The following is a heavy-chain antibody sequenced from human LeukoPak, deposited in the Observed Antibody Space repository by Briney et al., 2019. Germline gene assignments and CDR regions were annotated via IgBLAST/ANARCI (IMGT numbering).Heavy chain of an antibody. D-gene: IGHD4-17*01. CDR1: GYTFTSYG. Sequence: ASVKVSCKASGYTFTSYGISWVRQAPGQGLEWMGRIIPIFGIANYAQKFQGRVTITADKSTSTAYMELSSLRSEDTAVYYCAREDGDRSTSDYFDYWGQGTLVTVSS. CDR2: IIPIFGIA. V-gene: IGHV1-69*04. J-gene: IGHJ4*02. CDR3: AREDGDRSTSDYFDY.